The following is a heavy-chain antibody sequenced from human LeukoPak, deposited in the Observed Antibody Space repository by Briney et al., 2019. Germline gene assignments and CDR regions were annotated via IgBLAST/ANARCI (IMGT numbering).Heavy chain of an antibody. D-gene: IGHD3-16*01. J-gene: IGHJ5*02. CDR1: GGSISSGSYY. V-gene: IGHV4-61*02. Sequence: PSETLSLTCTVSGGSISSGSYYRSWIRQPAGKGLEYIGRMYTTGSTNYNPSLKSRATISADTSKNQFFLKLTSVPAADTAVYYCARDQGPRGEWFDPWGQGTLVTVSS. CDR3: ARDQGPRGEWFDP. CDR2: MYTTGST.